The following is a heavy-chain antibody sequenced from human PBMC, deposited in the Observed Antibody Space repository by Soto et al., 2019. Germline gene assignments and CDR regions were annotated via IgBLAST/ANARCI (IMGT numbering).Heavy chain of an antibody. D-gene: IGHD3-22*01. J-gene: IGHJ4*02. V-gene: IGHV3-15*07. CDR2: IKRKVDGETE. Sequence: GGSLRLSCIASGFSLSNACMDWVRQAPGKGLEWVGRIKRKVDGETEDYAAPVKGRFTVSRDDSRNTLYLQMNSLKTEDTAVYYCTADLPQSSGCSSDYWGQGALVTVSS. CDR1: GFSLSNAC. CDR3: TADLPQSSGCSSDY.